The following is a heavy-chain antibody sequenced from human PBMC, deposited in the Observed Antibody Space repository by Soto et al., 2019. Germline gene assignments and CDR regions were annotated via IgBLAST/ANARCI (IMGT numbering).Heavy chain of an antibody. CDR2: ISAYNGNT. J-gene: IGHJ5*02. CDR3: ARDDTEWLVSNGHARDDWFDP. CDR1: GYTFTSYG. Sequence: ASVKVSCKASGYTFTSYGISWVRQAPGQGLEWMGWISAYNGNTNYAQKLQGRVTMTTDTSTSTAYMELRSLRSDDTAVYYCARDDTEWLVSNGHARDDWFDPWGQGTLVTVSS. V-gene: IGHV1-18*04. D-gene: IGHD6-19*01.